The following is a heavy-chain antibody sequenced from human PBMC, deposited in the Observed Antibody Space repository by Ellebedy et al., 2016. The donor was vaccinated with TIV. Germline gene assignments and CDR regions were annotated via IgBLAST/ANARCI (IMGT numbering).Heavy chain of an antibody. CDR3: ARDNWNGLASDY. D-gene: IGHD1-20*01. CDR1: GFTFSSYA. Sequence: PGGSLRLSCAASGFTFSSYAMSWVRQAPGKGLAWVGNINKDGSEKYYVDSVKGRFTISRDNARNSLYLQMTSLRAEDTAVYYCARDNWNGLASDYWGQGTLVTVSS. V-gene: IGHV3-7*04. CDR2: INKDGSEK. J-gene: IGHJ4*02.